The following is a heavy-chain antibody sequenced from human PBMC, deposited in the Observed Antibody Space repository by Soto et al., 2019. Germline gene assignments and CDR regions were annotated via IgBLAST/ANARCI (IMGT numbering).Heavy chain of an antibody. Sequence: QLQLQEPGSGLVKPSQTLSLTCAVSGGSISSGGYSWSWIRQPPGKGLEWIGYIYHSGSTYYNPSLESRVTISADRSKHQFSLKLSSVTAADTAVYYCARAGLVGATALDYWGQGTLVTVSS. D-gene: IGHD1-26*01. V-gene: IGHV4-30-2*01. CDR1: GGSISSGGYS. CDR3: ARAGLVGATALDY. J-gene: IGHJ4*02. CDR2: IYHSGST.